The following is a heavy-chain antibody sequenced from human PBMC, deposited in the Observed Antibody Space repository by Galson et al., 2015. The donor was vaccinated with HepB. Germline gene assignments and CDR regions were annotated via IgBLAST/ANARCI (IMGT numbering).Heavy chain of an antibody. Sequence: SVKVSCKASGYTFTGYYMHWVRQAPGQGLEWMGIINPSGGSTSYAQKFQGRVTMTRDTSTSTVYMELSSLRSEDTAVYYCARAIVGSTYFKAFDIWGQGTMVTVSS. D-gene: IGHD1-26*01. CDR1: GYTFTGYY. CDR3: ARAIVGSTYFKAFDI. V-gene: IGHV1-46*03. CDR2: INPSGGST. J-gene: IGHJ3*02.